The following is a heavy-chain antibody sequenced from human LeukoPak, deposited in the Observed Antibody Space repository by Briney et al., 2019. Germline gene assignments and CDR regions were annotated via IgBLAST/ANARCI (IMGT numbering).Heavy chain of an antibody. CDR3: ARDSVVVVAATCRDAFDI. V-gene: IGHV4-61*02. D-gene: IGHD2-15*01. CDR2: IYTSGST. Sequence: SETLSLTCTVSGGSISSGSYYWSWIRQPAGMGLECIGRIYTSGSTNYNPSLKSRVTISVDTSKNQFSLKLSSVTAADTAVYDCARDSVVVVAATCRDAFDIWGQGTMVSVSS. CDR1: GGSISSGSYY. J-gene: IGHJ3*02.